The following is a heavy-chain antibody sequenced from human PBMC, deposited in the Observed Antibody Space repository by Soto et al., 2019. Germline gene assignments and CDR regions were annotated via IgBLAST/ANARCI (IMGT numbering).Heavy chain of an antibody. CDR1: GYTFTSYY. Sequence: SSVKVSCQASGYTFTSYYMHWVRQAPGQGLEWMGIINPSGGSTSYAQKFQGRVTMTRDTSTSTVYMELSSLRSEATAAYYCARDVAPQRSHDFWSGYHAGYYYYGMDVWGHGTTVTVSS. CDR3: ARDVAPQRSHDFWSGYHAGYYYYGMDV. J-gene: IGHJ6*02. CDR2: INPSGGST. D-gene: IGHD3-3*01. V-gene: IGHV1-46*01.